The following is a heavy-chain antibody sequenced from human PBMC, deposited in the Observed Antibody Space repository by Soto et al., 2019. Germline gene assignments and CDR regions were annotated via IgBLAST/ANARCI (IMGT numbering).Heavy chain of an antibody. V-gene: IGHV3-30*18. D-gene: IGHD4-17*01. J-gene: IGHJ4*02. CDR2: ISFDGSDE. CDR3: AKVLGGDYQYYFDQ. Sequence: QVQLVESGGGVVQPGRALRLSRAASGFTFNRYRMHWVRQAPGKGLEWVAAISFDGSDEYYADSVKGRFTISKDNPKNTLYLQMNGLRAEDTAVYYCAKVLGGDYQYYFDQWGQGTLVSVSS. CDR1: GFTFNRYR.